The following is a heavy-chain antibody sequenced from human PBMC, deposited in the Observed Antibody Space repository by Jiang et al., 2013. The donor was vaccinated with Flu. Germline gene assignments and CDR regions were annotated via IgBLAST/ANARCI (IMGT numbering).Heavy chain of an antibody. Sequence: VQLLESGGGLVQPGRSLRLSCAASEFTFDDYAMHWVRQAPGKGLEWVSGISWNSGSIGYADSVKGRFTISRDNAKNSLYLQMNSLRAEDTALYYCAKDPYSSSWYYFDYWGQGTLVTVSS. CDR2: ISWNSGSI. J-gene: IGHJ4*02. V-gene: IGHV3-9*01. D-gene: IGHD6-13*01. CDR3: AKDPYSSSWYYFDY. CDR1: EFTFDDYA.